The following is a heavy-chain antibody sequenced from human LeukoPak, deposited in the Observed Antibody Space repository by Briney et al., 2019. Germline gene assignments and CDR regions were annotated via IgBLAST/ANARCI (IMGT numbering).Heavy chain of an antibody. V-gene: IGHV4-34*01. CDR2: IKHGGST. CDR3: ARLPCGGDCYSWLDYYYYMDA. Sequence: SGTLSLTCAAYGGSFSGYYWSWIRQPPGKGLEWVGEIKHGGSTNYNPALERGGTISLDTSKNNFSLKLSSVTAADTAVYYCARLPCGGDCYSWLDYYYYMDAWGKGTTVTISS. CDR1: GGSFSGYY. J-gene: IGHJ6*03. D-gene: IGHD2-21*02.